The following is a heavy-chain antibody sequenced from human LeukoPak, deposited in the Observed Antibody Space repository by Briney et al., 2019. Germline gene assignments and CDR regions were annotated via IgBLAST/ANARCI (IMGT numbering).Heavy chain of an antibody. Sequence: GGSLRLSCAASGFTFSTYSMNWVRQAPGKGLEWVSSISSGSSHIYYADSVKGRFTVSRDNAKNSLYLQMNSLRPEDTAVYYCARERLTGTTFGYGMDVWGQGTTVTVSS. CDR1: GFTFSTYS. D-gene: IGHD1-20*01. J-gene: IGHJ6*02. CDR3: ARERLTGTTFGYGMDV. CDR2: ISSGSSHI. V-gene: IGHV3-21*01.